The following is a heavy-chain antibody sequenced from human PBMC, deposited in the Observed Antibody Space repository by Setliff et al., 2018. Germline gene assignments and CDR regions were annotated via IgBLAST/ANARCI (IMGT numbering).Heavy chain of an antibody. J-gene: IGHJ4*02. D-gene: IGHD2-21*02. CDR1: GFRSSDHY. V-gene: IGHV3-11*01. CDR3: ARRLRGSAWYVRLGEDY. CDR2: ISSGGETI. Sequence: GGSLRLSCVGSGFRSSDHYMTWVRQAPGKGLEWLSDISSGGETISYADSVKGRFTTSRDNAKNSLYLQMNSLRAEDTAVYYCARRLRGSAWYVRLGEDYWGQGVLVTVSS.